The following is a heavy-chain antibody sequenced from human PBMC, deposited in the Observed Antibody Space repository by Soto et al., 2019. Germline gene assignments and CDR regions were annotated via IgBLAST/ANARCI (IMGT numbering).Heavy chain of an antibody. J-gene: IGHJ6*02. D-gene: IGHD3-22*01. CDR1: GYTFTSYD. CDR3: ARGPYYYDSSGYYFSGVYYYYGMDV. CDR2: MNPNSGNT. Sequence: ASVKVSCKASGYTFTSYDINWVRQATGQGLEWMGWMNPNSGNTGYAQKFQGRVTMTRNTSISTAYMELSSLRSEDTAVYYCARGPYYYDSSGYYFSGVYYYYGMDVWGQGTTVTVSS. V-gene: IGHV1-8*01.